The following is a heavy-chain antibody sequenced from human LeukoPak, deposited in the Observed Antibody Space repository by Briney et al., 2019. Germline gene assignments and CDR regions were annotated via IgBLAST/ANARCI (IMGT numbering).Heavy chain of an antibody. J-gene: IGHJ3*02. D-gene: IGHD1-26*01. Sequence: ASVTVSCKASGGTFSSYAISWVRQAPGQGLEWMGGIIPIFGTANYAQKFQGRVTITADKSTSTAYMELRSLRSDDTAVYYCARESRIVGATLGAFDIWGQGTMVTVSS. CDR2: IIPIFGTA. V-gene: IGHV1-69*06. CDR3: ARESRIVGATLGAFDI. CDR1: GGTFSSYA.